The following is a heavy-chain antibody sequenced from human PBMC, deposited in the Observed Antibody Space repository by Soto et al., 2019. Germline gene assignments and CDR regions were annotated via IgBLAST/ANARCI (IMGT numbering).Heavy chain of an antibody. CDR2: INPNSGGT. CDR3: ARRYCSSTSCYSYYFDY. CDR1: GYTFTGYY. J-gene: IGHJ4*02. D-gene: IGHD2-2*01. V-gene: IGHV1-2*04. Sequence: SVKVSCKASGYTFTGYYMHWVRQAPGQGLEWMGWINPNSGGTNYAQKFQGWVTMTRDTSISTAYMELSRLRSDDTAVYYCARRYCSSTSCYSYYFDYWGQGTLVTVSS.